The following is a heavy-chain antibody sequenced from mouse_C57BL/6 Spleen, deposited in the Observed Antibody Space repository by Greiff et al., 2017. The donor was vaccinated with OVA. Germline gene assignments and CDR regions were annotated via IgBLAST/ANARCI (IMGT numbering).Heavy chain of an antibody. J-gene: IGHJ3*01. CDR3: ARDYGSSYLAWFAY. V-gene: IGHV1-50*01. CDR1: GYTFTSYR. Sequence: VQLQQPGAELVKPGASVKLSCKASGYTFTSYRMQWVKQRPGQGLEWIGEIDPSDSYTNYNQKFKGKATLTVDTSSSTAYMQLSSLTSEDSAVYYCARDYGSSYLAWFAYWGQGTLVTVSA. CDR2: IDPSDSYT. D-gene: IGHD1-1*01.